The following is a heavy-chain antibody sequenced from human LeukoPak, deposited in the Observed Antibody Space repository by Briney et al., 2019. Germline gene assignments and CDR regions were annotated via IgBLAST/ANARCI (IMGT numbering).Heavy chain of an antibody. J-gene: IGHJ4*02. V-gene: IGHV3-7*01. Sequence: PGRSLRLSCAASGFIFSSYWMSWVRQAPGKGLEWVANIKQDGSEKYYVDSVKGRFTISRDNAKNSLYLQMNSLRAEDTAVYYCARAYYDSSGYYYVYFDYWGQGTLVTVSS. D-gene: IGHD3-22*01. CDR3: ARAYYDSSGYYYVYFDY. CDR1: GFIFSSYW. CDR2: IKQDGSEK.